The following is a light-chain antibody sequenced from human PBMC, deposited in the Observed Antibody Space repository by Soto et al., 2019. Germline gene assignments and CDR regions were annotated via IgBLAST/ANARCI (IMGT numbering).Light chain of an antibody. J-gene: IGKJ2*01. Sequence: DIQMTQSPSSLSASVGDRVTITCRASQSISSYLNWYQQKPGKAPKLLIYAASSLQSGVPSGFSGSGSGTDFTLTISSLQPEDFATYYCQQSYSTPPDTFGQGTKLEI. V-gene: IGKV1-39*01. CDR1: QSISSY. CDR3: QQSYSTPPDT. CDR2: AAS.